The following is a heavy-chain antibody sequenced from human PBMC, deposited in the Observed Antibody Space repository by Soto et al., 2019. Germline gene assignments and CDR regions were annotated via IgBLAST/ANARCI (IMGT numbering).Heavy chain of an antibody. V-gene: IGHV3-23*01. CDR1: GFTFSGYA. CDR3: ARDFGIAARHYYGIDV. D-gene: IGHD6-6*01. CDR2: ISGSGDGT. J-gene: IGHJ6*02. Sequence: GGSLRLSCAASGFTFSGYAITWVRQAPGKGLEWVSTISGSGDGTYYADSVKGRFTISRDNSKNTAYLQMNSLRADDTALYYCARDFGIAARHYYGIDVWGQGTTVTVSS.